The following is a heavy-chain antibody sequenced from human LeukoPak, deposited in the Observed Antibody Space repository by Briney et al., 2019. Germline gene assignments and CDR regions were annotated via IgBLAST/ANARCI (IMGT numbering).Heavy chain of an antibody. Sequence: GGSLRLSCAASGFTFSSYAMHWVRQAPGKGLEWVAVISYDGSNKYYADSVKGRFTISRDNSKNTLYLQMNSLRAEDTAVYYCARAGDYYDSSGYQIAHYFDYWGQGTLVTVSS. J-gene: IGHJ4*02. CDR2: ISYDGSNK. D-gene: IGHD3-22*01. CDR3: ARAGDYYDSSGYQIAHYFDY. V-gene: IGHV3-30*04. CDR1: GFTFSSYA.